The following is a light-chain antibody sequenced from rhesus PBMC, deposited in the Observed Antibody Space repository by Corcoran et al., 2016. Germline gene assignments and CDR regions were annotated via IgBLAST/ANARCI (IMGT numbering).Light chain of an antibody. CDR3: QHNYGTPYS. CDR2: EAS. J-gene: IGKJ2*01. V-gene: IGKV1-25*01. CDR1: QGITKD. Sequence: DIQMTQSPSSLSASVGDRVTITCRASQGITKDLAWYQQKPGETPKLLIYEASSWQIGIPSRFSGSGSGTDFTLTISSLQSDDFATYYCQHNYGTPYSFSQGTKVEIK.